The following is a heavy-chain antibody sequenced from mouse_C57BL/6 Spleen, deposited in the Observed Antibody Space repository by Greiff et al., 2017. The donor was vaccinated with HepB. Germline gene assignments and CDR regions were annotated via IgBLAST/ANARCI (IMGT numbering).Heavy chain of an antibody. CDR1: GYTFTSYW. Sequence: VQLQQPGAELVKPRASVKLSCKASGYTFTSYWMQWVKQRPGQGLEWIGEIDPSDSYTNYNQTFKGKATLTVDTSSSTAYMQLSSLTSEDSAVYYCARGRRRNYYGSSSYAMDCCGEGTSVTVS. CDR2: IDPSDSYT. J-gene: IGHJ4*01. CDR3: ARGRRRNYYGSSSYAMDC. V-gene: IGHV1-50*01. D-gene: IGHD1-1*01.